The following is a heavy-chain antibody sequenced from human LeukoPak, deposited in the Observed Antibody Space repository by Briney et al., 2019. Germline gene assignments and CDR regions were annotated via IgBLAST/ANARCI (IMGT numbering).Heavy chain of an antibody. CDR1: GGSISSSSYY. CDR2: IYYSGST. D-gene: IGHD3-22*01. J-gene: IGHJ4*02. Sequence: PSETLSLTCTVSGGSISSSSYYWGWIRQPPGKGPEWIGSIYYSGSTYYNPSLKSRVTISVDTSKNQFSLKLSSVTAADTAVYYCARHGYYDSSGYSDYWGQGTLVTVSS. V-gene: IGHV4-39*01. CDR3: ARHGYYDSSGYSDY.